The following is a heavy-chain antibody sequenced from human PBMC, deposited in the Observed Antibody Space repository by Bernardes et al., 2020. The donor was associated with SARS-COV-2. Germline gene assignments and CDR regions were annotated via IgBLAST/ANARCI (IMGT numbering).Heavy chain of an antibody. Sequence: GGSLRLSCAASGFSISDYALSWVRQVPGKGLEWVSAISATGLNIYYADSVEGRVTISRDNFKNTFYLQMNSLRAEDTALYYCAKDLGIVVAGVMDIWGQGILVTVSS. D-gene: IGHD6-19*01. CDR2: ISATGLNI. J-gene: IGHJ4*02. CDR1: GFSISDYA. V-gene: IGHV3-23*01. CDR3: AKDLGIVVAGVMDI.